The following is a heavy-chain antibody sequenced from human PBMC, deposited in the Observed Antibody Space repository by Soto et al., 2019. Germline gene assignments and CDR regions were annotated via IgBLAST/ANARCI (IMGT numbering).Heavy chain of an antibody. CDR2: ISGSGGST. CDR3: AKELSSAYIVVVPAAIY. D-gene: IGHD2-2*01. Sequence: GGSLRLSCAASGFTFSSYAMSWVRQAPGKGLEWVSAISGSGGSTYYADSVKGRFTISRDNSKNTLYLQMNSLRAEDTAVYYCAKELSSAYIVVVPAAIYWGQGTLVTVSS. J-gene: IGHJ4*02. V-gene: IGHV3-23*01. CDR1: GFTFSSYA.